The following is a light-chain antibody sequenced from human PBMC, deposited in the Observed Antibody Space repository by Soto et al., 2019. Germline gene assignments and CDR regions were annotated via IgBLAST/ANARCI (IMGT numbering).Light chain of an antibody. CDR2: EVS. V-gene: IGLV2-14*01. CDR3: SSYTSSSTVGV. Sequence: SXXQQHXXXAXXXXISEVSKRPSGVXHXFSGSKSGNTASLTISGLQXEDEADYYCSSYTSSSTVGVFGTGTKLTVL. J-gene: IGLJ1*01.